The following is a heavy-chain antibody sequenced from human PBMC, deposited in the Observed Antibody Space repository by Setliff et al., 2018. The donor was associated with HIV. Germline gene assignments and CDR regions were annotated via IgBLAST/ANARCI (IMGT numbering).Heavy chain of an antibody. CDR3: ARPYDSLYG. D-gene: IGHD3-22*01. V-gene: IGHV4-39*01. CDR1: GGSISNSDFY. CDR2: IYYRGAT. Sequence: SETLSLTCTVSGGSISNSDFYWGWIRQSPGKGLEWIGSIYYRGATYYNPTLQSRVTISAYTSKNQFYLKLTSVTAADTAIYYCARPYDSLYGWGQGVLVTVSS. J-gene: IGHJ4*02.